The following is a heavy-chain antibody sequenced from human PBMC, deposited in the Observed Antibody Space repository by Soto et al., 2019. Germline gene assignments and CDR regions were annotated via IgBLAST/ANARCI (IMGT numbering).Heavy chain of an antibody. J-gene: IGHJ4*02. V-gene: IGHV4-31*03. Sequence: PSETLSLTCTVSGGSISSGGYYWSWIRQHPGKGLEWIGYIYYSGSTYYNPSLKSRVTISVDTSKNQFSLKLSSVTAADTAVYYCARDRVMITFGGVIDRHFDYWGQGTLVTVSS. CDR2: IYYSGST. CDR1: GGSISSGGYY. CDR3: ARDRVMITFGGVIDRHFDY. D-gene: IGHD3-16*02.